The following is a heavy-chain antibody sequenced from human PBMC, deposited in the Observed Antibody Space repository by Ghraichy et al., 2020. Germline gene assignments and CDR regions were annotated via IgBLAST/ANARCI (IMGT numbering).Heavy chain of an antibody. J-gene: IGHJ5*02. Sequence: ASVKVSCKASGYTFTSYGISWVRQAPGQGLEWMGWISAYNGNTNYAQKLQGRVTMTTDTSTSTAYMELRSLRSDDTAVYYCARDRGPVNYYGSGSYFGWFDPWGQGTLVTVSS. CDR3: ARDRGPVNYYGSGSYFGWFDP. V-gene: IGHV1-18*01. D-gene: IGHD3-10*01. CDR2: ISAYNGNT. CDR1: GYTFTSYG.